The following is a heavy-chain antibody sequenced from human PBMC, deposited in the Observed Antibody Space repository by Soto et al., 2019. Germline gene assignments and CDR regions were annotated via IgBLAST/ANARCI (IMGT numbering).Heavy chain of an antibody. CDR3: SRQASDFWSGKPQYYMDV. D-gene: IGHD3-3*01. CDR1: XXTFSGSA. CDR2: MRSKANNYPT. Sequence: EVQLVESGGGLVQPGGSLKLSCAXSXXTFSGSAMXWVRQASGKGLEWVGRMRSKANNYPTAYGVWVKGRFTISRDDSKNTAYLQMNSLKTEDTAVYYCSRQASDFWSGKPQYYMDVWGKGTTVTVSS. V-gene: IGHV3-73*01. J-gene: IGHJ6*03.